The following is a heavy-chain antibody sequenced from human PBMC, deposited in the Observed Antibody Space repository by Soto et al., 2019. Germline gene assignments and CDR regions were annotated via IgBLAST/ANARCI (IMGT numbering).Heavy chain of an antibody. D-gene: IGHD3-10*01. Sequence: QITFKESGPTLVKPTQTLTLTCTFSGFSLSTSGVGVGWIRQPPGKALEWLALIYWDDDKRYSPSLKSRLTISKDTSKNQVVLTMTNMDPVDTATYFCAHRDGFGELKYWGQGTLVTVSS. J-gene: IGHJ4*02. CDR2: IYWDDDK. V-gene: IGHV2-5*02. CDR1: GFSLSTSGVG. CDR3: AHRDGFGELKY.